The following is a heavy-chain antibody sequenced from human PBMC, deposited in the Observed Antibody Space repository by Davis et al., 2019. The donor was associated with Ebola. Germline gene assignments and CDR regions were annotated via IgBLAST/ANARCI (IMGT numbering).Heavy chain of an antibody. D-gene: IGHD3-10*01. J-gene: IGHJ5*02. Sequence: GESLKISCEASAFVFSRYTMTWVRQAPGKGLEWVAVISSDGSDFHYSESVKGRFTVSRDNSKSTLYLQMNSLRPEDTAVYHCARGFGVGTDWFDPWGRGTRVTVSS. CDR2: ISSDGSDF. CDR3: ARGFGVGTDWFDP. V-gene: IGHV3-30*04. CDR1: AFVFSRYT.